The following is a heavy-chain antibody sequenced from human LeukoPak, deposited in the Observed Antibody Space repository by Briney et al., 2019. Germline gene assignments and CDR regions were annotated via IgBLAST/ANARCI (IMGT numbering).Heavy chain of an antibody. V-gene: IGHV3-30*04. CDR2: ILENGSYQ. D-gene: IGHD2-2*01. CDR1: GFTFSNYI. CDR3: AKALRGYCSSTSCYGGFDY. Sequence: PGGSLRLSCAASGFTFSNYIMHWVRQAPGKGLDWVAVILENGSYQYYADSVKGRFTISRDNSKNTLYLQMNSLRAEDTAAYYCAKALRGYCSSTSCYGGFDYWGQGTLVTVSS. J-gene: IGHJ4*02.